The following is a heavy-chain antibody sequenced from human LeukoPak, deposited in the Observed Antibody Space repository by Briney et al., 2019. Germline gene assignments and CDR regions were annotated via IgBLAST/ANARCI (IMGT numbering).Heavy chain of an antibody. D-gene: IGHD1-26*01. Sequence: GGSLRLSCAASGFTFSSYGMSWVRQAPGKELEWVSAISGSGGSTYYADSVKGRFTISRDNSKNTLYLQMNSLRADDTAVYYCAKDWVGARYYFDYWGQGTLVTVSS. CDR1: GFTFSSYG. CDR2: ISGSGGST. V-gene: IGHV3-23*01. J-gene: IGHJ4*02. CDR3: AKDWVGARYYFDY.